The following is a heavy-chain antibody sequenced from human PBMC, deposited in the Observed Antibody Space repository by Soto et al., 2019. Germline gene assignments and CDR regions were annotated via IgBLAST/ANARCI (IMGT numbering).Heavy chain of an antibody. D-gene: IGHD1-26*01. CDR3: AKDTYIIVGGTHIDF. Sequence: EVHLVESGGGLVQPGRSLRLSCAVSGFTFDDYAMHWVRQAPGKGLEWVSGISWNSDSTGYADSVKGRFTISRDNAKNSLFLQMNSLRAEDTALYFCAKDTYIIVGGTHIDFWGRGTLVSVSS. CDR1: GFTFDDYA. CDR2: ISWNSDST. J-gene: IGHJ4*02. V-gene: IGHV3-9*01.